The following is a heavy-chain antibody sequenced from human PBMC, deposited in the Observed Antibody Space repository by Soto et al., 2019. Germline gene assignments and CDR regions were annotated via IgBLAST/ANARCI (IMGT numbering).Heavy chain of an antibody. D-gene: IGHD1-1*01. J-gene: IGHJ2*01. V-gene: IGHV3-21*01. CDR2: ISSSSSYI. CDR3: ARAGTYSWYFDL. CDR1: GFTFSSYS. Sequence: EVQLVESGGGLVKPGGSLRLSCAASGFTFSSYSMNWVRQAPGKGLEWVSSISSSSSYIYYADSVKGRFTISRDNAKNSPYLQMNSLRAEDTAVYYCARAGTYSWYFDLWGRGTLVTVSS.